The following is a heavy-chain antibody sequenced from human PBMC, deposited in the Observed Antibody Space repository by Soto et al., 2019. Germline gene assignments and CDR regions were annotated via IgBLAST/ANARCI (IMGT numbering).Heavy chain of an antibody. Sequence: SETLSLTCTVSGGSISSYYWSWIRQPPGKGLEWIGYIYYSGSTNYNPSLKSRVTISVDTSKNQFSLKLSSVTAADTAVYYCARGSDYGDYGNWFDPWGQGTLVTVSS. CDR1: GGSISSYY. V-gene: IGHV4-59*01. CDR2: IYYSGST. D-gene: IGHD4-17*01. J-gene: IGHJ5*02. CDR3: ARGSDYGDYGNWFDP.